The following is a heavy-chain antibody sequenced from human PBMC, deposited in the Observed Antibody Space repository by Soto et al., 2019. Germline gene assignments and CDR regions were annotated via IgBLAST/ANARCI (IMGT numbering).Heavy chain of an antibody. V-gene: IGHV4-59*01. CDR2: IYYSGST. D-gene: IGHD4-17*01. J-gene: IGHJ4*02. Sequence: SETLSLTCTVSGGSISSYYWSWIRQPPGKGLEWIGYIYYSGSTNYNPSLKSRVTISVDTSKNQFSLKLSSVTAADTAVYYCAAGGGYGDYSYWGQGTLVTVSS. CDR3: AAGGGYGDYSY. CDR1: GGSISSYY.